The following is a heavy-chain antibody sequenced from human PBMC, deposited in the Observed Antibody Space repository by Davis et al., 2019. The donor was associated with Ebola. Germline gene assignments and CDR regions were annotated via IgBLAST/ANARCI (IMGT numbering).Heavy chain of an antibody. CDR1: GYTFTNYY. CDR2: IIPMFGTA. D-gene: IGHD5-12*01. V-gene: IGHV1-69*13. CDR3: AREGERYGYERDYGMDV. J-gene: IGHJ6*04. Sequence: AASVKVSCKASGYTFTNYYMHWLRQAPGHGLEWMGGIIPMFGTANYAQKFQGRVTITADESTSTAYMELSSLGSEDTAMYYCAREGERYGYERDYGMDVWGKGTTVTVSS.